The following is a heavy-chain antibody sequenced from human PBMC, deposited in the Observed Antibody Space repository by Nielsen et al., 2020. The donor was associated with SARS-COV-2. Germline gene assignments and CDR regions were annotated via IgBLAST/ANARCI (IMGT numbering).Heavy chain of an antibody. CDR1: GFTFSTYG. CDR2: ISYDGSNK. Sequence: GESLKISCAASGFTFSTYGMHWVRQAPGMGLEWVAAISYDGSNKYYADSVKGRFTISRDNSKNTLYLQMSSLREEDTAVYYCAKDWTAIVVVPSGGVDYWGQGTLVTVSS. D-gene: IGHD2-15*01. V-gene: IGHV3-30*18. CDR3: AKDWTAIVVVPSGGVDY. J-gene: IGHJ4*02.